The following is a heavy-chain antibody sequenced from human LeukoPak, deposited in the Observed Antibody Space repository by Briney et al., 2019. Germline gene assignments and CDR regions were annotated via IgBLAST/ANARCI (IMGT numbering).Heavy chain of an antibody. D-gene: IGHD3-3*01. J-gene: IGHJ4*02. CDR2: INDSGST. Sequence: SETLSLTCAVYGGSFSGYYWSWIRQPPGKGLEWIGEINDSGSTNYNPSLKSRVTISVDTSKNQFSLKLSSVTAADTTVYYCARPSTYYDFWSGNSGFDYWGQGTLVTVSS. CDR3: ARPSTYYDFWSGNSGFDY. V-gene: IGHV4-34*01. CDR1: GGSFSGYY.